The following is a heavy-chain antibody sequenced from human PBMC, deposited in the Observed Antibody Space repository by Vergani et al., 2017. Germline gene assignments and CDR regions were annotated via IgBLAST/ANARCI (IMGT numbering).Heavy chain of an antibody. Sequence: QVQLVQSGSELKKPGASVKVSCKASGYTFTSYAMNWVRQAPGQGLEWMGWINTNTGNPTYAQGFTGRIVFSLDTSVSTAYLQISSLKAEDTAVYYCAISLHRNVLRYFDWLFEYWGQGTLVTVSS. D-gene: IGHD3-9*01. J-gene: IGHJ4*02. CDR1: GYTFTSYA. CDR3: AISLHRNVLRYFDWLFEY. CDR2: INTNTGNP. V-gene: IGHV7-4-1*02.